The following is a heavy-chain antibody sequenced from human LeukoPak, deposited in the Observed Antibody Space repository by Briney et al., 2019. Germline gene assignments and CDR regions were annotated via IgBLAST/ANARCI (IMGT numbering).Heavy chain of an antibody. Sequence: SETLPLTCAVYGGSFSGYYWSWIRQPPGKGLEWIGEINHSGSTNYNPSLKSRVTKSVDTSKNQFSLKLSSVTAADTAVYYCARAGRIYEFDYWGQGTLVTVSS. CDR2: INHSGST. D-gene: IGHD2-15*01. V-gene: IGHV4-34*01. J-gene: IGHJ4*02. CDR1: GGSFSGYY. CDR3: ARAGRIYEFDY.